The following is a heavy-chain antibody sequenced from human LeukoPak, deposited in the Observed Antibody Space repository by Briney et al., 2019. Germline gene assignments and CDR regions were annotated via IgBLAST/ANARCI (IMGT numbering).Heavy chain of an antibody. CDR1: GFTFSSYA. D-gene: IGHD2-21*02. J-gene: IGHJ4*02. CDR2: ISSSSSTI. V-gene: IGHV3-48*01. Sequence: QPGGSLRLSCAASGFTFSSYAMSWVRQAPGKGLEWVSYISSSSSTIYYADSVKGRFTISRDNAKNSLYLQMNSLRAEDTAVYYCARLLSVTDSRAHIPHWGQGTLVTVSS. CDR3: ARLLSVTDSRAHIPH.